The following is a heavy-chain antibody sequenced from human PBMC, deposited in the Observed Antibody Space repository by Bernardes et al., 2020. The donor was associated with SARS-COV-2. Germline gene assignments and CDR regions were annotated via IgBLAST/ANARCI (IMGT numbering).Heavy chain of an antibody. D-gene: IGHD6-19*01. CDR2: VYCSGSYVYYGEST. CDR3: ARGGGYSSGPTV. J-gene: IGHJ4*02. V-gene: IGHV4-59*01. Sequence: SETLSLSCNVSGASLTNYYWSWIRQPPGKGLEWIGYVYCSGSYVYYGESTNYNPSLKSRVTMSADTSTNQLSLKLTSVTAADTAVYYCARGGGYSSGPTVWGQGTLVTVSS. CDR1: GASLTNYY.